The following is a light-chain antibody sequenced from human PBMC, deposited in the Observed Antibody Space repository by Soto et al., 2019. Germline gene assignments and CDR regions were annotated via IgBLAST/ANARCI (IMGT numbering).Light chain of an antibody. J-gene: IGKJ4*01. CDR3: QQYGSSPLT. Sequence: EIVLTQSPGTLSLSPGERATLSCRASQSVSSSYLTWYQQKPGQAPRLLIYVASARATGIPDRFSGSGSGTDFTLTISRLEAEDFAVYYCQQYGSSPLTFGGGTKVEI. CDR1: QSVSSSY. CDR2: VAS. V-gene: IGKV3-20*01.